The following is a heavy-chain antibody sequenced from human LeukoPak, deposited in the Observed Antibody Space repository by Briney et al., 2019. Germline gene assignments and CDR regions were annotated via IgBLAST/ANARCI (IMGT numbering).Heavy chain of an antibody. J-gene: IGHJ4*02. CDR1: GLTFSSRW. CDR3: ARDPDHGALDF. Sequence: GGSLRLSCAASGLTFSSRWMSWVRQAPGKGLEWVADINQDGSGKFYVDSMKGRFTVSRDNAKNSLYLQMNSLRAEDTAVYYCARDPDHGALDFWGQGTLVTVSS. D-gene: IGHD4-17*01. V-gene: IGHV3-7*01. CDR2: INQDGSGK.